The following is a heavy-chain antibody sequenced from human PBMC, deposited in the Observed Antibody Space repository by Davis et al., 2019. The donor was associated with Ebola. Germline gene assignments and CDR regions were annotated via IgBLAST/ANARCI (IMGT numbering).Heavy chain of an antibody. D-gene: IGHD6-6*01. V-gene: IGHV3-15*01. CDR3: TTDRGIAVRPLFDC. CDR1: AFTLGDAW. Sequence: PGGSLRLSCTASAFTLGDAWMGWVRQAPGKGLEWVGRIKSKSAGGTTDHAPPVRGRFIISRDESRNTLYLQMTSLRTEDTAVYFCTTDRGIAVRPLFDCWGQGTLVTVSS. J-gene: IGHJ4*02. CDR2: IKSKSAGGTT.